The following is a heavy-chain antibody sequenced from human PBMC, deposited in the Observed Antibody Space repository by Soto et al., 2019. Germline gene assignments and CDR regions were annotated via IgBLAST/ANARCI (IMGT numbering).Heavy chain of an antibody. Sequence: RSLTCTVSGGSISSGGYYWSWIRQHPGKGLEWIGYMYYSGSTYYNPSLKSRVTISRDTSKNQFSLKLSSVTAADTAVYYCARGGYSGYVFIAFDIWGQGTMVTVSS. CDR2: MYYSGST. V-gene: IGHV4-31*03. CDR3: ARGGYSGYVFIAFDI. D-gene: IGHD5-12*01. CDR1: GGSISSGGYY. J-gene: IGHJ3*02.